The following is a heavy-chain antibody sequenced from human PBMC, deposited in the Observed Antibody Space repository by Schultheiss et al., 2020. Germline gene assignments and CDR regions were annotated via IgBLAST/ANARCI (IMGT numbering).Heavy chain of an antibody. CDR2: ISSSSSTI. Sequence: SCAASGFTFSSYSMNWVRQAPGKGLEWVSYISSSSSTIYYADSVKGRFTISRDNAKNSLYLQMNSLRAEDTAVYYCARDQTDSGSCWFDYWGQGTLVTVSS. J-gene: IGHJ4*02. CDR3: ARDQTDSGSCWFDY. V-gene: IGHV3-48*01. CDR1: GFTFSSYS. D-gene: IGHD1-26*01.